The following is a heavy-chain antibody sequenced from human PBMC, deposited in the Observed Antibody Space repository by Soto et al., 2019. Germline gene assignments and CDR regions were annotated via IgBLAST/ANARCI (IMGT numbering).Heavy chain of an antibody. D-gene: IGHD5-18*01. CDR2: IYYSGST. J-gene: IGHJ4*02. CDR1: GGSISSGDYY. CDR3: ARVGDRAMAVSD. V-gene: IGHV4-30-4*01. Sequence: QVQLQESGPGLVKPSQTLSLTCTVSGGSISSGDYYWRWIRQPPGQRLEWIGYIYYSGSTYYNPSLKSRVTTSVDTSTNQLSLKLSSLTAADTAVYYCARVGDRAMAVSDWGQGTLVTVSP.